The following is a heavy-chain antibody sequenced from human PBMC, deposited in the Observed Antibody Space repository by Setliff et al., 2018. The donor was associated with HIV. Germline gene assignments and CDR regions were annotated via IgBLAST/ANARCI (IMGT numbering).Heavy chain of an antibody. J-gene: IGHJ4*02. Sequence: GGSLRLSCAASGFTFSSYSMNWVRQAPGKGLEWLSYISGNSGTKYYADSVKVRFTISRDNAKNSLYLQMNSLRAEDMAIYYCTRDPVGAVLSYFDYWGQGSLVTVSS. V-gene: IGHV3-48*01. CDR3: TRDPVGAVLSYFDY. CDR2: ISGNSGTK. D-gene: IGHD1-26*01. CDR1: GFTFSSYS.